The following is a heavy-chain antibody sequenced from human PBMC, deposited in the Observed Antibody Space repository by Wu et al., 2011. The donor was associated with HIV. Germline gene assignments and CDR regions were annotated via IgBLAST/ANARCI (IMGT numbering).Heavy chain of an antibody. CDR3: ARGLGGYNDGFNI. CDR2: SISVTLIP. Sequence: RKGLEWMGSSISVTLIPDIARPSQGQVTISADRSISTAYLQWNSLKASDTAMYCCARGLGGYNDGFNIWGQGTMVTVSS. D-gene: IGHD2-2*02. V-gene: IGHV5-51*01. J-gene: IGHJ3*02.